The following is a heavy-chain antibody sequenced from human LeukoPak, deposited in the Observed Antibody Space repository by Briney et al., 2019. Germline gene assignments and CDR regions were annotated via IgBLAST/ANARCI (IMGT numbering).Heavy chain of an antibody. D-gene: IGHD3-16*01. J-gene: IGHJ4*02. V-gene: IGHV4-38-2*02. CDR2: IHHSGST. CDR3: ARGKGYYDYVWGSYPVDY. Sequence: SETLSLTCTVSGYSISSGYYWGWIRQPPGKGLEWIGSIHHSGSTYYNPSLKGRVTISVDTSKNQFSLKLSSVTAADTAVYYCARGKGYYDYVWGSYPVDYWGQGTLVTVSS. CDR1: GYSISSGYY.